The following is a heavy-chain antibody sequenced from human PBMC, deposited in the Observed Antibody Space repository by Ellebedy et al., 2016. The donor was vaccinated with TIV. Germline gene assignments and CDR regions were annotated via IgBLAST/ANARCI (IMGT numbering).Heavy chain of an antibody. Sequence: PGGSLRLSCAASGFTFSSYWMTWVRQAPGKGLEWVANIKEDGSEKYYVDFVKGRFTIARAHAKNSLYLQMSSLRADDTAIYYCARPDLLAAAGPLDSWGQGTLVTVSS. CDR2: IKEDGSEK. J-gene: IGHJ4*02. CDR3: ARPDLLAAAGPLDS. V-gene: IGHV3-7*01. CDR1: GFTFSSYW. D-gene: IGHD6-13*01.